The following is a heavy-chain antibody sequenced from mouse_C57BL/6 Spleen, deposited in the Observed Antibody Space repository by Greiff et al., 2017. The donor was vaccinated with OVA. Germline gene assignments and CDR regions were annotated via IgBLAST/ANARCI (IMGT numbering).Heavy chain of an antibody. CDR2: IDPETGGT. V-gene: IGHV1-15*01. CDR1: GYTFTDYE. J-gene: IGHJ2*01. Sequence: VKLLESGAELVRPGASVTLSCKASGYTFTDYEMHWVKQTPVHGLEWIGAIDPETGGTAYNQKFKGKAILTADKSSSTAYMELRSLTSEDSAVYYCTRYYFDYWGQGTTLTVSS. CDR3: TRYYFDY.